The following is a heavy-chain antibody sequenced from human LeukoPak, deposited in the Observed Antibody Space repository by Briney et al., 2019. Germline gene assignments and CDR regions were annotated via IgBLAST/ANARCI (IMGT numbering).Heavy chain of an antibody. CDR3: VRDGQLGYDALDI. J-gene: IGHJ3*02. CDR2: TYYRSKWYN. V-gene: IGHV6-1*01. Sequence: SQTLSLTCAISGDSVSSNTAAWNWIRQSSSRGLEWLGRTYYRSKWYNDYAVSVRGRITVNPDTSKNEFSLQLNSVTPEDTAVYYCVRDGQLGYDALDIWGQGTLVTVSS. D-gene: IGHD1-1*01. CDR1: GDSVSSNTAA.